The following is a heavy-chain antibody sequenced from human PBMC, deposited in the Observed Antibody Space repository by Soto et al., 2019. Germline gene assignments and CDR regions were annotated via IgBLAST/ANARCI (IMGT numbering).Heavy chain of an antibody. CDR2: IKEDGSEI. J-gene: IGHJ4*02. D-gene: IGHD3-16*01. CDR1: VFNVMSYW. V-gene: IGHV3-7*01. CDR3: ARDIGFDYVN. Sequence: WWSLRLSCSVSVFNVMSYWMSWFRQAPGKGLEWVASIKEDGSEIYYLHSVRGRFSISRDSAGNALHLTMNYLSAEDTGVYFCARDIGFDYVNWGQGTLVTVSS.